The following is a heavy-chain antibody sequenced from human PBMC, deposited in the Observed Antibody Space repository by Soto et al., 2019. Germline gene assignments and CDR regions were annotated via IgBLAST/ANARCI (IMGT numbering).Heavy chain of an antibody. CDR3: ARVMAYSYGRDDAFDI. V-gene: IGHV1-18*01. CDR1: GYTFTRSG. D-gene: IGHD5-18*01. Sequence: ASVKVSCKASGYTFTRSGISWVRQAPGQGPEWMGWISSYNGDTNYAQTFQGRVTMTTDTSTSTAYMELSSLRSEDTAVYYCARVMAYSYGRDDAFDIWGQGTMVTVSS. CDR2: ISSYNGDT. J-gene: IGHJ3*02.